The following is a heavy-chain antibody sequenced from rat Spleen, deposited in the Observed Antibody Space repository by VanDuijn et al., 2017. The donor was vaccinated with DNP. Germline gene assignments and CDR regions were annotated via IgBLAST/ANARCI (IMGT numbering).Heavy chain of an antibody. J-gene: IGHJ3*01. D-gene: IGHD1-4*01. CDR2: INYSGNT. CDR3: ARSRLPGYYPFAC. V-gene: IGHV3-1*01. CDR1: GYSITSNY. Sequence: EVQLQESGPGPVKPSQSLSLTCSVTGYSITSNYWGWIRKFPGNKMEWMGYINYSGNTGYNPFLKSRISITRDTSKNKFFLQLNFVTTEDRATYYCARSRLPGYYPFACWGQGTLVTVSS.